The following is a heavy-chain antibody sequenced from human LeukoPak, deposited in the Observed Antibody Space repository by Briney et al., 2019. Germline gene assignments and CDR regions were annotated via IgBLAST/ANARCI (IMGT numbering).Heavy chain of an antibody. J-gene: IGHJ4*02. CDR3: ARGYDYVWGSNDY. V-gene: IGHV3-53*01. Sequence: PGGSLRLSCAASGFPFSSYSMNWVRQAPGKGLEWVSVIYSGGSTYYADSVKGRFTISRDNSKNTLYLQVNSLRAEDTAVYYCARGYDYVWGSNDYWGQGTLVTVPS. CDR1: GFPFSSYS. CDR2: IYSGGST. D-gene: IGHD3-16*01.